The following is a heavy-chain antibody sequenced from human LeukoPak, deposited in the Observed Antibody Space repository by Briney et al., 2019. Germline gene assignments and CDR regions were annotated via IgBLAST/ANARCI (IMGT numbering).Heavy chain of an antibody. Sequence: GGSLRLSRAASGFTFSSYWMSGVRQAPRKGLEWVANIKQDGREKYYVDSLKGRFTIPRDNAKNSLYLQMNSLRAEDTAVYYCARYGLSCSGVSCYSGYFDYWGQGTLVTVSS. CDR3: ARYGLSCSGVSCYSGYFDY. CDR1: GFTFSSYW. D-gene: IGHD2-15*01. V-gene: IGHV3-7*05. CDR2: IKQDGREK. J-gene: IGHJ4*02.